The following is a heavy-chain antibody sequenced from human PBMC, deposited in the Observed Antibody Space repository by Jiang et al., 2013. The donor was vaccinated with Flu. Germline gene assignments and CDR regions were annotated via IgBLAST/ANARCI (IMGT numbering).Heavy chain of an antibody. V-gene: IGHV4-34*01. Sequence: LLKPSETLSLTCGVHGVSLTNYYWTWIRQPPGKGLEWIGEGNHSGRTNYNPPLKSRVTISADMSKSQFSLNLTSVTATDTAVYFCAIRPRLALSPFDYWGQGTLVSVSS. J-gene: IGHJ4*02. D-gene: IGHD1-7*01. CDR2: GNHSGRT. CDR3: AIRPRLALSPFDY. CDR1: GVSLTNYY.